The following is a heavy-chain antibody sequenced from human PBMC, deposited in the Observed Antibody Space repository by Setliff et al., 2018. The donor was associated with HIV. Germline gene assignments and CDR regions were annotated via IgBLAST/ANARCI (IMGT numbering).Heavy chain of an antibody. Sequence: ASVKVSCKASGYTFTSCGISWVRQAPGQGLEWMGWISAYNGNTNYAQKLQGRVTMTTDTSTSTAYMELSGLISEDAAVYYCARVPLSGWLYFDYWGQGTLVTVSS. CDR1: GYTFTSCG. CDR2: ISAYNGNT. D-gene: IGHD6-19*01. V-gene: IGHV1-18*01. CDR3: ARVPLSGWLYFDY. J-gene: IGHJ4*02.